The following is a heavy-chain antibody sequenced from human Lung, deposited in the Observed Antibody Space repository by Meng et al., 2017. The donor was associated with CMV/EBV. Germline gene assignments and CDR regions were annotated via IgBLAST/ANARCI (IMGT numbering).Heavy chain of an antibody. J-gene: IGHJ4*02. CDR2: IYYTGST. V-gene: IGHV4-39*07. CDR1: GGSISSSNYF. D-gene: IGHD3-10*01. CDR3: ASLWFEYEDPVYYFDY. Sequence: SXTXSLXCTVSGGSISSSNYFWGWIRQPPGEGLEWIGIIYYTGSTYYNPSLESRVTISVDTSKNQFSLRLTSVTAADTAVYFCASLWFEYEDPVYYFDYWXQGTXVTVSS.